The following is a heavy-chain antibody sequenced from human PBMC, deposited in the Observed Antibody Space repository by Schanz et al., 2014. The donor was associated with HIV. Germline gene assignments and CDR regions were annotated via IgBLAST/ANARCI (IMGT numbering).Heavy chain of an antibody. D-gene: IGHD4-4*01. CDR3: ARETVNYYYGMDV. Sequence: QVQVVESGGGLAKPGGSLRLSCAASGFTFSDHYMSWVRQAPGKGLEWVAVISYDGSNKYYADSVKGRFTISRDNSKNTLYLQMNSLRAEDTAVYYCARETVNYYYGMDVWGQGTTVTVSS. CDR1: GFTFSDHY. CDR2: ISYDGSNK. V-gene: IGHV3-30-3*01. J-gene: IGHJ6*02.